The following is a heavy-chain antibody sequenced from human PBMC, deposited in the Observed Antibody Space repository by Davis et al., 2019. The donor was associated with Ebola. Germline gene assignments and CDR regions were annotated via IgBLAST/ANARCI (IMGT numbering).Heavy chain of an antibody. V-gene: IGHV4-31*03. CDR3: ARESPDSSGYYFGAFDI. J-gene: IGHJ4*02. CDR1: GRSITSSSYY. Sequence: SETLSLTCTVSGRSITSSSYYWGWIRQPPGKGPEWIGYIYYSGGTYYNPSLKSRVTISVDTSKNQFSLKLSSVTAADTAVYYCARESPDSSGYYFGAFDIWGQGTLVTVSS. D-gene: IGHD3-22*01. CDR2: IYYSGGT.